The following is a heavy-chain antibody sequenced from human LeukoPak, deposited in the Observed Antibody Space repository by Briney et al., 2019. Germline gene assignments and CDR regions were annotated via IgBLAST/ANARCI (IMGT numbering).Heavy chain of an antibody. D-gene: IGHD7-27*01. V-gene: IGHV3-21*01. CDR1: GFTVSSNY. CDR2: ISGSGGST. Sequence: SGGSLRLSCAASGFTVSSNYMSWVRQAPGKGLEWVSAISGSGGSTYYADSVKGRFTISRDNAKNSLYLQMNSLRAEDTAVYYCARESGEAFDIWGQGTIVTVSS. CDR3: ARESGEAFDI. J-gene: IGHJ3*02.